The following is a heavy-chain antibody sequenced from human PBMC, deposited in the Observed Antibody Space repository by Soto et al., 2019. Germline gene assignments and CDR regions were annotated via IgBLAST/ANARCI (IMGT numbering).Heavy chain of an antibody. Sequence: EVQLVESGGGLVQPGGSLKLSCAASGFTFSGSAMHWVRQASGKGLEWVGCIRSKANSYATAYAASVKGRFTSSRDDSKNTEYLQMNSLTTEDTAVYYCTSPAIGTMIVDESWGQGTMVTVSS. D-gene: IGHD3-22*01. V-gene: IGHV3-73*01. CDR3: TSPAIGTMIVDES. CDR1: GFTFSGSA. CDR2: IRSKANSYAT. J-gene: IGHJ5*02.